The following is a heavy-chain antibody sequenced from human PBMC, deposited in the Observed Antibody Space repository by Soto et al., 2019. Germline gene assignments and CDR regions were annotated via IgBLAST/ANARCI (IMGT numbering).Heavy chain of an antibody. D-gene: IGHD3-3*01. CDR3: ARGTPYYDFWSGYSALDY. J-gene: IGHJ4*02. V-gene: IGHV1-18*01. CDR2: ISAYNGNT. Sequence: GASVKVSRKASGYTFTSYGISWVRQAPGQGLEWMGWISAYNGNTNYAQKLQGRVTMTTDTSTSTAYMELRSLRSDDTAVYYCARGTPYYDFWSGYSALDYWGQGTLVTVSS. CDR1: GYTFTSYG.